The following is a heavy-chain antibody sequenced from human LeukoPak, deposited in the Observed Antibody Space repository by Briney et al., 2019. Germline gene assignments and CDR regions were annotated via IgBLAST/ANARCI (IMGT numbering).Heavy chain of an antibody. V-gene: IGHV4-34*01. CDR1: GGSISGYY. J-gene: IGHJ6*02. CDR2: INHSGST. D-gene: IGHD6-13*01. Sequence: PSETLSLTCTVSGGSISGYYWSWIRQPPGKGLEWIGEINHSGSTNYNPSLKSRVTISVDTSKNQFSLRLSSVTAADTAVYYCASMYSKRPYYYYGMDVWGQGTTVTVSS. CDR3: ASMYSKRPYYYYGMDV.